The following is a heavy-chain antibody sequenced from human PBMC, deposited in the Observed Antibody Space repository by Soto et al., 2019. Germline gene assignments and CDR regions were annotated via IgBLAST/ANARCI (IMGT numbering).Heavy chain of an antibody. CDR1: GFPFDAYA. Sequence: GGSLRLSCAASGFPFDAYAMHWVRQAPGKGLEWVSGISWNSGRIGYAGSVKGGFTISRDNAKNSLYQQMNSLRAEDTALYYCAKAVVPAAIRGYYFDYWGQGTLVTVSS. CDR3: AKAVVPAAIRGYYFDY. D-gene: IGHD2-2*02. V-gene: IGHV3-9*01. J-gene: IGHJ4*02. CDR2: ISWNSGRI.